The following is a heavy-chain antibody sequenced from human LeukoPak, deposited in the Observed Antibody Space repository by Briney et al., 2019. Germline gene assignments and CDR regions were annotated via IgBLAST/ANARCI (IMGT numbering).Heavy chain of an antibody. D-gene: IGHD3-3*01. CDR3: ARDFEFWSGYYYMDV. Sequence: SETLSLTCTVSGGSTSSYYWSWIRQPAGKGLEWIGRVYTSGSTNYNPSLKSRVTMSVDTSKNQFSLKLSSVTAADTAVYYCARDFEFWSGYYYMDVWGKGTTVTVSS. CDR2: VYTSGST. J-gene: IGHJ6*03. V-gene: IGHV4-4*07. CDR1: GGSTSSYY.